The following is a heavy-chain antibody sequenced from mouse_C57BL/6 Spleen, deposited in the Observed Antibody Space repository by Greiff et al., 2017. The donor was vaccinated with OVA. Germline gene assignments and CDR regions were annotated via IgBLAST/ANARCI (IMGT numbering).Heavy chain of an antibody. Sequence: VQVVESGAELVRPGTSVKLSCKASGYTFTSYWMHWVKQRPGQGLEWIGVIDPSDSYTNYNQKFKGKATLTVDTSSSTAYMQLSSLTSEDSAVYYCARSRSNYVFAYWGQGTLVTVSA. D-gene: IGHD2-5*01. V-gene: IGHV1-59*01. CDR3: ARSRSNYVFAY. CDR2: IDPSDSYT. J-gene: IGHJ3*01. CDR1: GYTFTSYW.